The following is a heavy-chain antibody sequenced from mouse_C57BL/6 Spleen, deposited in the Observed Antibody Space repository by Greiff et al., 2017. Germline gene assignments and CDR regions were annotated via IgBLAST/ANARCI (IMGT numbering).Heavy chain of an antibody. D-gene: IGHD1-1*01. CDR3: ARPLYYCSSHFDY. J-gene: IGHJ2*01. CDR1: GYTFTDYN. Sequence: EVQLQQSGPELVKPGASVKMSCKASGYTFTDYNMHWVKQSHGKSLEWIGYINPNNGGTSYNQKFKGKATLTVNKSSSTAYMELRSLTSEDSAVYYCARPLYYCSSHFDYWGQGTTLTVSS. V-gene: IGHV1-22*01. CDR2: INPNNGGT.